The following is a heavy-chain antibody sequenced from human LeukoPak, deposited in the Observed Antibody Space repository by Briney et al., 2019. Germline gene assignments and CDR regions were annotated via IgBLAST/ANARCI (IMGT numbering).Heavy chain of an antibody. V-gene: IGHV1-46*01. CDR3: ARGDIDH. CDR2: VNPSDNSR. CDR1: GYTVSTSY. J-gene: IGHJ4*02. Sequence: ALVKVCYKASGYTVSTSYMHWVRQAPGQGREWIGVVNPSDNSRTYAQKFQGRVTMTRDRSTSTVYMELSSLRSDDTAVYYCARGDIDHWGQGTLVTVSS.